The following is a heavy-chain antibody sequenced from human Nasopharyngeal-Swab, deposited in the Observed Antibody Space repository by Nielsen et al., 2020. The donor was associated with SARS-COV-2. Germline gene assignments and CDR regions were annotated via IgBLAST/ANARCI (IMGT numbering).Heavy chain of an antibody. Sequence: GESLKISCAASGFTFSSYAMSWVRQAPGKGLEGVSNISGSDGSAYYADSVKGRFTISRDNSRHTLCLQMNSLRAEDTAVYYCARIRTGAYFDYWGQGTLVTVSS. J-gene: IGHJ4*02. CDR2: ISGSDGSA. V-gene: IGHV3-23*01. D-gene: IGHD1-14*01. CDR1: GFTFSSYA. CDR3: ARIRTGAYFDY.